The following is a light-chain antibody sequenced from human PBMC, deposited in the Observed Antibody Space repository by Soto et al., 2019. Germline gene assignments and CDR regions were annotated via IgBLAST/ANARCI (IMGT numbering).Light chain of an antibody. V-gene: IGLV1-40*01. CDR2: GNI. Sequence: QSVLTQPPSVSGAPGQRVTISCTGSSSNIGAGYDVHWYQQVPGTAPKLLIYGNINRPSWVPDRFSGSKSGTSASLAITGLQADDEAEYYCQSYDSSLVFGGGTKLTVL. CDR1: SSNIGAGYD. J-gene: IGLJ2*01. CDR3: QSYDSSLV.